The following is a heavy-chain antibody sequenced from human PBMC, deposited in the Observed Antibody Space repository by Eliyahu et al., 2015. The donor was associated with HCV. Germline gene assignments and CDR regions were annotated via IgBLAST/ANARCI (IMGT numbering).Heavy chain of an antibody. Sequence: QVQLQQWGAGLLKPSETLSLTCAVYGGSFSGYYWSWXRQPPGKGLEWIGEIKPSGSTNYNPSLKSRVTISVDTSKNQFSLKLSSVTAADTAVYYCARGRIVVVPAANDGMDVWGQGTTVTVSS. J-gene: IGHJ6*02. D-gene: IGHD2-2*01. CDR1: GGSFSGYY. CDR2: IKPSGST. V-gene: IGHV4-34*01. CDR3: ARGRIVVVPAANDGMDV.